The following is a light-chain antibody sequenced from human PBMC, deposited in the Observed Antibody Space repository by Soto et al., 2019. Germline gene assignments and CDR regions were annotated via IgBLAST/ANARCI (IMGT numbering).Light chain of an antibody. CDR1: QSISSW. J-gene: IGKJ1*01. CDR2: KAS. Sequence: DIQMTQSPSTLSASVGDRVTITCRASQSISSWLAWYQQKPGKAPKPLIYKASSLESGVPSRFSGSGSGTEFTLTISSLQPDDFATYYCQQYNSYSCTFGQGTKVEIK. V-gene: IGKV1-5*03. CDR3: QQYNSYSCT.